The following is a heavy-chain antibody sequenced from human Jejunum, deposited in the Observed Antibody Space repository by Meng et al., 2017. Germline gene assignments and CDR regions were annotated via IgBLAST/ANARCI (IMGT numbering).Heavy chain of an antibody. V-gene: IGHV3-9*01. D-gene: IGHD6-19*01. CDR1: GFSFDDYG. J-gene: IGHJ4*02. CDR2: ILGNSVLR. Sequence: SLKISCAASGFSFDDYGMHWVRQAPGKGLEWVSGILGNSVLRGYADSVKGRFTISRDNAKNSLYLQMDSLRPEDTALYYCAKVGYHSGWYQGPFDYWGQGTLVTVSS. CDR3: AKVGYHSGWYQGPFDY.